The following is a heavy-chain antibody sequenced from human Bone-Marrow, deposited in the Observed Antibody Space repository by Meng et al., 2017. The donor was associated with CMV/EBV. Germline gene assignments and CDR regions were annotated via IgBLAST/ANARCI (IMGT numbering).Heavy chain of an antibody. J-gene: IGHJ4*02. D-gene: IGHD3-3*01. Sequence: GESLKISCAASGFRFSDHSINWVRQATGKGLEWVSSISSSAIDTYYADSVKGRFTISRDNAKSSLYLQMNSLRAEDTALYHCAREVRAYDFWSGYQNWGQGTLVTVSS. CDR1: GFRFSDHS. CDR2: ISSSAIDT. CDR3: AREVRAYDFWSGYQN. V-gene: IGHV3-21*04.